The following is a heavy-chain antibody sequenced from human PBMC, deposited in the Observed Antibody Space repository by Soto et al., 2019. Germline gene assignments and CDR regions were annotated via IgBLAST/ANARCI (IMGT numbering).Heavy chain of an antibody. CDR1: GFTFSSYA. CDR3: AKATYYYDSSGYYPFDY. Sequence: GGSLRLSCAASGFTFSSYAMSWVRQAPGKGLEWVSSISGSGTSTYYADSVKGRFTISRDNSKNTLYLQMNSLRAEDTAVYYCAKATYYYDSSGYYPFDYWGQGTLVTVSS. J-gene: IGHJ4*02. D-gene: IGHD3-22*01. V-gene: IGHV3-23*01. CDR2: ISGSGTST.